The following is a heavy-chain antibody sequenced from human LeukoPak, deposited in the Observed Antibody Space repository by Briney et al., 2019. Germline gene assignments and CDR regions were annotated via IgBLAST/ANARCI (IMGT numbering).Heavy chain of an antibody. Sequence: ASVKVSCKASGYTFTSYDINWVRQATGQGLEWMGWMNPNSGNTGYAQKFQGRVTMTRNTSISTAYMELSSLRSEDTAVYYCARGRPTFVVVPASWFDPWGQGTLVTVSS. J-gene: IGHJ5*02. CDR2: MNPNSGNT. V-gene: IGHV1-8*01. D-gene: IGHD2-2*01. CDR1: GYTFTSYD. CDR3: ARGRPTFVVVPASWFDP.